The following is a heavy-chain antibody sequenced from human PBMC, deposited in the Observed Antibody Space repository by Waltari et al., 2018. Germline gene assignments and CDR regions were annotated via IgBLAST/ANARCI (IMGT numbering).Heavy chain of an antibody. D-gene: IGHD4-17*01. J-gene: IGHJ4*02. CDR3: ARADYGGSADYDY. V-gene: IGHV3-7*04. CDR2: INEDGSEK. CDR1: GFTFSSCW. Sequence: EVQLVESGGTLVQPGGSLRLSCVASGFTFSSCWMTWVRQAPGKGLGWLANINEDGSEKCYVDSVTGRFSISRDNAKNSLYLQMNTLTVEDTAVYYCARADYGGSADYDYWGQGTLVTVSS.